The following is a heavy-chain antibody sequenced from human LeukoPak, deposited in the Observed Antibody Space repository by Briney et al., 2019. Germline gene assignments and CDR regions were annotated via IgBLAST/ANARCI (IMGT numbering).Heavy chain of an antibody. V-gene: IGHV4-61*02. Sequence: KPSETLSLACTVSGGSISSSSYYWSRIRQPAGKGLEWIGRMYTTGNTYYNPSLKSRVTMSIDTSKNQFSLKLSSVTAADTAVYYCARTYNYDSSGYYSPYFDYWGQGTLVTVSS. CDR1: GGSISSSSYY. CDR2: MYTTGNT. J-gene: IGHJ4*02. CDR3: ARTYNYDSSGYYSPYFDY. D-gene: IGHD3-22*01.